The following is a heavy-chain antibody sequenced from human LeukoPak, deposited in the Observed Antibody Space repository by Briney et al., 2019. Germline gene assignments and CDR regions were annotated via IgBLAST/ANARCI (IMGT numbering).Heavy chain of an antibody. CDR2: ISYDGSNK. J-gene: IGHJ4*02. V-gene: IGHV3-30*18. CDR3: AKWGPYDGSGYFSY. CDR1: GFTFSSYG. Sequence: GRSLRLSCAASGFTFSSYGMHWVRQAPGKGLEWVAVISYDGSNKYYADSVKGRFTISRDNSKNTLYLQMNSLRAEDTAVYYCAKWGPYDGSGYFSYWGQGTLVTVSS. D-gene: IGHD3-22*01.